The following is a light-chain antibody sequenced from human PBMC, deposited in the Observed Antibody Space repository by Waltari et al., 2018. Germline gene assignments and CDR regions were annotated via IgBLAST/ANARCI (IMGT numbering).Light chain of an antibody. CDR1: SSNIGNNY. CDR2: ENT. V-gene: IGLV1-51*02. J-gene: IGLJ7*01. CDR3: GTWDSSLSGAV. Sequence: QSVLTQPPSVSAAPGQRVTISCSGGSSNIGNNYVSWYRQFPGTAPKLLIYENTERPSGIPGRFSGPKSGTSATLDITGLQAGDEADYYCGTWDSSLSGAVFGGGPHLTVL.